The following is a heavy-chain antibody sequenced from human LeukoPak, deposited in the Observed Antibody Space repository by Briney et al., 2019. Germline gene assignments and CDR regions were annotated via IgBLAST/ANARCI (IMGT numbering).Heavy chain of an antibody. V-gene: IGHV3-30*02. D-gene: IGHD3-10*01. J-gene: IGHJ4*02. Sequence: PGGPLRLSCAASGFTFSDYGMHWVRQAPGKGLEWVVFIRYDGSETHYADSVKGRFTISRDNSRNTLYLQMNSLRTEDTAVYYCAKEGSSYYPDYWGQGTLVTVSS. CDR1: GFTFSDYG. CDR3: AKEGSSYYPDY. CDR2: IRYDGSET.